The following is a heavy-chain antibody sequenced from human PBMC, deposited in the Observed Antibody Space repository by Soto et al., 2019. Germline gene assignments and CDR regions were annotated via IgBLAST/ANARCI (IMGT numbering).Heavy chain of an antibody. Sequence: QVQLVQSGAEVKKPGASVKVSCKASGYTLTGYYLHWMRQAPGQGLERMGWINPNSGGTNHAKKLHGGVTMTRDTCISAAYMDLSRLSSDDVAVYYCARDRGYYGSGSYVGYYYMGVWGKGTTVTVSS. CDR1: GYTLTGYY. CDR3: ARDRGYYGSGSYVGYYYMGV. CDR2: INPNSGGT. V-gene: IGHV1-2*02. D-gene: IGHD3-10*01. J-gene: IGHJ6*03.